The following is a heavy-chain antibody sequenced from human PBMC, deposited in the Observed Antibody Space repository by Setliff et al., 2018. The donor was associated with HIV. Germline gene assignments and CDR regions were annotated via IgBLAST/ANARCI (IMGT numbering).Heavy chain of an antibody. CDR2: INPSGGST. CDR1: GYTFTNYY. D-gene: IGHD4-17*01. J-gene: IGHJ5*02. Sequence: ASVKVSCKASGYTFTNYYMHWVRQAPGQGLEWMGIINPSGGSTTYSQKFRGRVTMTRDTSTTTVYMELSSLRSEDTAVCYCALDYGDNNWFDPWGQGTLVTVSS. CDR3: ALDYGDNNWFDP. V-gene: IGHV1-46*01.